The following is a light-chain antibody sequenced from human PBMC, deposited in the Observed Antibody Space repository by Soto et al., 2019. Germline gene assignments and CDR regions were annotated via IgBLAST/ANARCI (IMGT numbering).Light chain of an antibody. V-gene: IGLV2-11*01. CDR3: CSYAGSYTFV. J-gene: IGLJ1*01. Sequence: QSALTQPRSVSGSPGQSVTISGTGTSSDVGYYNYVSWYQQHPGKAPKLMIYDVTKRPSGVPDRFSGSKSGNTASLTISGLQAEDEADYYCCSYAGSYTFVFGTGTKVTV. CDR2: DVT. CDR1: SSDVGYYNY.